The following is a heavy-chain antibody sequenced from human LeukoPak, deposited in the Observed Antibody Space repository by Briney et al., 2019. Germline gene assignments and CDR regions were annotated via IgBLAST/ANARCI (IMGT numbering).Heavy chain of an antibody. Sequence: ASVKVSCKASGYTFTGYYVHWVRQAPGQGLEWMGWINPNSGVTNYAQNFQGRVTLTRDTSINTAYMELSRLTSDDTAVYYCARDIWSGYVGGSYRANWFDLWGQGTLVTVSS. CDR1: GYTFTGYY. CDR3: ARDIWSGYVGGSYRANWFDL. V-gene: IGHV1-2*02. D-gene: IGHD3-16*02. J-gene: IGHJ5*02. CDR2: INPNSGVT.